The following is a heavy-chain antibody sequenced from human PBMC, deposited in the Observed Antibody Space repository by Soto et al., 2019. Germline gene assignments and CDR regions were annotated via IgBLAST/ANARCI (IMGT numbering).Heavy chain of an antibody. V-gene: IGHV3-48*01. CDR1: GFTFSNYP. CDR3: ASDWFYMDV. J-gene: IGHJ6*03. Sequence: GGSLRLSCAASGFTFSNYPMNWVRQAPGKGLEWISYTSGDSGTIYYADSVKGRFSISRDNAKNSLYLQMNSLRVEDTAVYYCASDWFYMDVWGKGTSVTSP. D-gene: IGHD3-9*01. CDR2: TSGDSGTI.